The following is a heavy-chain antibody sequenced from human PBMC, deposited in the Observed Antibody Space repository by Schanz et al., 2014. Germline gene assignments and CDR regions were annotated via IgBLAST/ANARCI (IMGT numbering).Heavy chain of an antibody. J-gene: IGHJ6*02. D-gene: IGHD6-13*01. CDR3: ARDGHSSKWSSYYYYGMDV. Sequence: QVHLVQSGSEAKKPGASVKVSCKASRYPFTAYYMHWVRQAPGQGLGWMGRINPNSGDTNYAQKIQGGVTMTRETSTSPAYMELSRLRSDDTAIYYCARDGHSSKWSSYYYYGMDVWGQGTTVTVSS. CDR2: INPNSGDT. CDR1: RYPFTAYY. V-gene: IGHV1-2*06.